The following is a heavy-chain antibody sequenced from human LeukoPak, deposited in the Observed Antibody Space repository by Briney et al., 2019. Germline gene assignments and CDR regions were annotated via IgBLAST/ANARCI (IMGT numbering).Heavy chain of an antibody. CDR2: ISSSSSYI. CDR3: ARDDYDFWSGYYNHYYYGMDV. J-gene: IGHJ6*02. V-gene: IGHV3-21*01. Sequence: GGSLRLSCAASGFTFSSYSMNWVRQAPGKGLEWVSSISSSSSYIYYADSVKGRFTISRDNAKNSLYLQMNSLRAEDTAVYYCARDDYDFWSGYYNHYYYGMDVWGQATTVTVSS. CDR1: GFTFSSYS. D-gene: IGHD3-3*01.